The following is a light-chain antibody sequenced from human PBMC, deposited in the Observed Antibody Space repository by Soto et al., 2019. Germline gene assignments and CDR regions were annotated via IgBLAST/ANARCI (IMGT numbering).Light chain of an antibody. Sequence: DIQMTQSPSTLSGSVGDRVTITCRASQTISSWLAWYQQKPGKAPKLLIYKASTLKSGVPSRFSGSGSGTEFALTISSLQPDYFATYYCQHYNSYSDACGQGTKVDIK. V-gene: IGKV1-5*03. CDR2: KAS. CDR1: QTISSW. J-gene: IGKJ1*01. CDR3: QHYNSYSDA.